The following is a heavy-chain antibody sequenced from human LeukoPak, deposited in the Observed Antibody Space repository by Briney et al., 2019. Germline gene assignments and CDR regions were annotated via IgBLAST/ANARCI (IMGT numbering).Heavy chain of an antibody. CDR2: FDLEDGET. CDR1: GYTLTELS. D-gene: IGHD3-10*01. Sequence: GASVKVSCKVSGYTLTELSMNWVRQAPGKGLEWMGGFDLEDGETIYAQKFQGRVTMTEDTSTDTAYVELSSLRSEDTAVYYCAAAGFMGFDYGGQGTLVTVSS. CDR3: AAAGFMGFDY. J-gene: IGHJ4*02. V-gene: IGHV1-24*01.